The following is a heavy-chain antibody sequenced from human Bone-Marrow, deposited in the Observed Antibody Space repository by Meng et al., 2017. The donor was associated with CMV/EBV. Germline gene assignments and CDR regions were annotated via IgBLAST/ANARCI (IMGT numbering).Heavy chain of an antibody. J-gene: IGHJ6*02. CDR1: GFTFSSYS. CDR2: INWNGGST. Sequence: GESLKISCAASGFTFSSYSMNWVRQAPGKGLEWVSGINWNGGSTGYADSVKGRFTISRDNAKNSLYLQMNSLRAEDTALYYCARDHRAVPAANGKQYYYYYYGMDVWGQGTTVTVSS. V-gene: IGHV3-20*04. D-gene: IGHD2-2*01. CDR3: ARDHRAVPAANGKQYYYYYYGMDV.